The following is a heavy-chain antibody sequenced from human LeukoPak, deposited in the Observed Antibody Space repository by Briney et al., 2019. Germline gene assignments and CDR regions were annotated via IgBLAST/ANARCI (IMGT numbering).Heavy chain of an antibody. J-gene: IGHJ4*02. Sequence: ASVKVSCKASGYTFTSYGISWVRQAPGQGLEWMGWISAYNGNTSYAQKLQGRVTMTTDTSTSTAYMELRSLRSDDTAVYYCARRYCSGGSCYSGVVHFDYWGQGTLVTVSS. CDR3: ARRYCSGGSCYSGVVHFDY. CDR1: GYTFTSYG. V-gene: IGHV1-18*01. D-gene: IGHD2-15*01. CDR2: ISAYNGNT.